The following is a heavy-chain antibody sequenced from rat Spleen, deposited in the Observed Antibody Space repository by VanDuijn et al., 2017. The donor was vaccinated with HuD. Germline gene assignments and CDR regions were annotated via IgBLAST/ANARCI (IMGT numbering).Heavy chain of an antibody. CDR3: AREADIPVHYFDY. V-gene: IGHV5-7*01. Sequence: EVQLVESGGGLVQPGRSMKLTCAASGFTFSNYDMAWVRQAPKKGLEWVATIFYDGSSTYYRDSVKGRFTISRDNAKSSLSLQIDSMRSEDTATYYCAREADIPVHYFDYWCQGVMVTVSS. CDR1: GFTFSNYD. J-gene: IGHJ2*01. D-gene: IGHD1-4*01. CDR2: IFYDGSST.